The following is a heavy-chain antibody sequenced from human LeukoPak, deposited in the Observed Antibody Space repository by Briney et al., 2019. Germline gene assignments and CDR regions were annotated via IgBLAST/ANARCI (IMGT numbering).Heavy chain of an antibody. CDR3: ASGNIAAAGTY. Sequence: GGSLRLSCAASGFTFSSYWMHWVRQAPGKGLVWVSRINSDGSSTSYADSVKGRFIISRDNAKSSLYLQMNSLRAEDTAVYYCASGNIAAAGTYWGQGTLVTVSS. V-gene: IGHV3-74*01. D-gene: IGHD6-13*01. CDR2: INSDGSST. CDR1: GFTFSSYW. J-gene: IGHJ4*02.